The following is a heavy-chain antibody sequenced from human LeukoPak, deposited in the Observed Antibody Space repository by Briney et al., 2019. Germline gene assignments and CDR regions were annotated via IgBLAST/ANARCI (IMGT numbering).Heavy chain of an antibody. J-gene: IGHJ3*02. Sequence: SETLSLTCTVSGGSISSGGYYWSWIRQPPGKGLEWIGYIYHSGSTYYNPSLKSRVTISVDRSKNQFSLKLSSVTAADTAVYYCARADSSSSWTYSFDIWGQGTMVTVSS. CDR3: ARADSSSSWTYSFDI. CDR2: IYHSGST. V-gene: IGHV4-30-2*01. CDR1: GGSISSGGYY. D-gene: IGHD6-13*01.